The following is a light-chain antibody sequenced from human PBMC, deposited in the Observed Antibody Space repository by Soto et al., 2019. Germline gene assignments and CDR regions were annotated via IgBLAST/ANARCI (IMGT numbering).Light chain of an antibody. Sequence: AIRMTQSPSSFSASTGDRVTITCRASQGISSYLAWYQQKPGNAPKLLIYAESTLQSGVPSRFSGSGSGTDFTLTISCLQSEDFSTYYCQQYYSYPPLTFGGGTKVEIK. CDR1: QGISSY. V-gene: IGKV1-8*01. CDR2: AES. CDR3: QQYYSYPPLT. J-gene: IGKJ4*01.